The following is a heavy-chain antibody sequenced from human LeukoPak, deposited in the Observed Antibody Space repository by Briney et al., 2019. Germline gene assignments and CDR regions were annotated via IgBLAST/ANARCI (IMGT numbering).Heavy chain of an antibody. CDR1: GFTFSSYA. D-gene: IGHD6-13*01. J-gene: IGHJ4*02. Sequence: GGSLRLSCAASGFTFSSYAMHWVRQAPGKGLEWVAVISYDGSNKYYADSVKGRFTISRDNSKNTLYLQMNSLRAEDTAVYYCARGRGQLVLGATDYWGQGTLVTVSS. CDR2: ISYDGSNK. V-gene: IGHV3-30*04. CDR3: ARGRGQLVLGATDY.